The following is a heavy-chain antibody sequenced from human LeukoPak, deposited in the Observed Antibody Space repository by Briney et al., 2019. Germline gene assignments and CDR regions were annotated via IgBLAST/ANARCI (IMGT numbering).Heavy chain of an antibody. D-gene: IGHD6-19*01. CDR3: AREGSSGWSPRGWFDP. V-gene: IGHV1-2*02. J-gene: IGHJ5*02. CDR2: INPNSGGT. Sequence: GASVKVSCKASGYTFTGYYIHWVRQAPGQGLEWMGWINPNSGGTKYAQKFQGRVTMTRDTSISTAYMELSRLNFDDRAIYYCAREGSSGWSPRGWFDPWGQGTLVTVSS. CDR1: GYTFTGYY.